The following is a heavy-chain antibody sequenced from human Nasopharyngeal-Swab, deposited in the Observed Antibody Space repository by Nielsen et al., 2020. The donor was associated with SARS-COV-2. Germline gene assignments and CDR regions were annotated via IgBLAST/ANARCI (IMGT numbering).Heavy chain of an antibody. CDR2: IKSKTDGGTT. CDR1: GFTFSNAW. Sequence: GESLKISCAASGFTFSNAWMSWVRQAPGKGLEWAGRIKSKTDGGTTDYAAPVKGRFTISRDDSKNTLYLQMNSLKTEDTAVYYCTTGPGSYYVDDYWGQGTLVTVSS. J-gene: IGHJ4*02. D-gene: IGHD1-26*01. CDR3: TTGPGSYYVDDY. V-gene: IGHV3-15*01.